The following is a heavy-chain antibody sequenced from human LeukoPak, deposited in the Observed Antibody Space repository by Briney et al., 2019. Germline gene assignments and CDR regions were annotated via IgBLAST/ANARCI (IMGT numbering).Heavy chain of an antibody. CDR3: ARDGRMATTDTEQFDY. Sequence: GGTLSLSCAASGFTFSSHWMHYFRQPPRKGREWCSSICSSSRYIYYAHSVKSRVTISRDNAKNQLYLKLNSLSAADTAVYYCARDGRMATTDTEQFDYWGEETLVSVSS. D-gene: IGHD5-24*01. CDR1: GFTFSSHW. V-gene: IGHV3-21*01. J-gene: IGHJ4*02. CDR2: ICSSSRYI.